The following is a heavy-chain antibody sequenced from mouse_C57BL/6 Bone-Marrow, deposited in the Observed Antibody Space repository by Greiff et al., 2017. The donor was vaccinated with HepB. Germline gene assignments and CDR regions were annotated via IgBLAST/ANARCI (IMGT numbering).Heavy chain of an antibody. CDR1: GYTFTSYG. CDR3: ASYYGSSLPWFAY. CDR2: IYPRSGNT. V-gene: IGHV1-81*01. J-gene: IGHJ3*01. D-gene: IGHD1-1*01. Sequence: VQLQQSGAELARPGASVKLSCKASGYTFTSYGISWVKQRTGQGLEWIGEIYPRSGNTYYNEKLKGKATLTADKSSSTAYMELRSLTSEDSAVYFCASYYGSSLPWFAYWGQGTLVTVSA.